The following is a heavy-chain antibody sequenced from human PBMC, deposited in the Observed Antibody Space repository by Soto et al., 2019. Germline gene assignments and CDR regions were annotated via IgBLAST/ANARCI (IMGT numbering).Heavy chain of an antibody. CDR2: IIPIYDSP. V-gene: IGHV1-69*06. Sequence: VQLVQSWAEVRQPGSSVRVSCKASGGTFSTYSVTWVRQAPGQGLEWMGGIIPIYDSPYYAQKFLGRASLTADTSTNTAYMVVSRLTSEDTAVYFCAGDSASVTQAPLRDWGQGTLVLVSS. D-gene: IGHD2-21*02. CDR1: GGTFSTYS. J-gene: IGHJ4*02. CDR3: AGDSASVTQAPLRD.